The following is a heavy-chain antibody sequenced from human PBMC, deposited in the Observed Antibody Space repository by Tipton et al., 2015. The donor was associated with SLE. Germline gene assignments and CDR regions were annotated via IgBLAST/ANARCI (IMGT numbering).Heavy chain of an antibody. CDR3: AKDSSHDYVWGTYRYIYFQH. D-gene: IGHD3-16*02. J-gene: IGHJ1*01. V-gene: IGHV3-23*01. CDR1: GFTFSSYA. CDR2: ISGNSGRT. Sequence: SLRLSCAASGFTFSSYAMSWVRQAPGKGLEWVSDISGNSGRTYYADSAKGRFTISRDNSKNTLYLQMNSLRAEDTAVYYCAKDSSHDYVWGTYRYIYFQHWGQGTLVTVSS.